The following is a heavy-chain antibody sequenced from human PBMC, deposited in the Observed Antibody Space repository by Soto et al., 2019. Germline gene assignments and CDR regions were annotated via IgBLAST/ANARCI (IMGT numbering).Heavy chain of an antibody. CDR3: ARVYLVRGVIITSNWFDP. Sequence: ASVKVSCKASGYTFTSYDIDWVRQATGQGLEWMGWMNPNSGNTGYAQKFQGRVTMTRNTSISTAYMELSSLRSEDTAVYYCARVYLVRGVIITSNWFDPWGQGTLVTVSS. J-gene: IGHJ5*02. CDR2: MNPNSGNT. V-gene: IGHV1-8*01. CDR1: GYTFTSYD. D-gene: IGHD3-10*01.